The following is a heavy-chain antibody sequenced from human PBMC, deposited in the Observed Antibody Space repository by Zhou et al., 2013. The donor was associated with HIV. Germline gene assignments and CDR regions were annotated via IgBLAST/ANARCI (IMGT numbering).Heavy chain of an antibody. CDR3: ARGGYPTLSQDPYYYYMDV. CDR1: GGTFSRYA. J-gene: IGHJ6*03. Sequence: QVQLVQSGAEVKTPGSSVKVSCKASGGTFSRYAISWVRQAPGQGLEWMGGIIPIFPTTNYAQKFQGRVTITTDESTSTAYMELGSLISEDTAVYYCARGGYPTLSQDPYYYYMDVWGKGTTVTVSS. CDR2: IIPIFPTT. V-gene: IGHV1-69*05. D-gene: IGHD3-22*01.